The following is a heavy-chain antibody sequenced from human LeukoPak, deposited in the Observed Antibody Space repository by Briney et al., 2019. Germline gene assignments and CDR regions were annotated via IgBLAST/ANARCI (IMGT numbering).Heavy chain of an antibody. J-gene: IGHJ5*01. D-gene: IGHD6-13*01. CDR3: ARDPSTHSSSWFDY. V-gene: IGHV3-74*01. Sequence: PARSLRLSWPAAGFTFSIYWIHCVRQAPRKGLVWVSRINSDGSSASYADSVKGRFTISTDNDTKMPYLQMNRVLAEHTAVYYCARDPSTHSSSWFDYWGQGTLVTVSS. CDR2: INSDGSSA. CDR1: GFTFSIYW.